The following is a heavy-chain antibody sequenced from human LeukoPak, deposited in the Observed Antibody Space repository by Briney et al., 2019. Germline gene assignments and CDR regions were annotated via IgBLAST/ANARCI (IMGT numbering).Heavy chain of an antibody. CDR1: GFTFSTHS. CDR2: ITDTSHI. CDR3: ARSQGGYSYGKIDY. D-gene: IGHD5-18*01. J-gene: IGHJ4*02. Sequence: GGSLRLSCAASGFTFSTHSMNWVRQAPGQGLKCVSSITDTSHIYDAYSVKGRFTISRDNTKNSLYLQMNSLRAEDTAVYFCARSQGGYSYGKIDYWGQGTLVTVSS. V-gene: IGHV3-69-1*02.